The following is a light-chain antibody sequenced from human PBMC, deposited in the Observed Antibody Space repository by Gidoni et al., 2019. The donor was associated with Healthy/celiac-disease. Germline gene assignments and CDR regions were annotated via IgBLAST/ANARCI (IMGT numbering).Light chain of an antibody. CDR2: DTS. CDR1: QDISNY. J-gene: IGKJ4*01. V-gene: IGKV1-33*01. Sequence: DMQMIQSPSSLAASVGDRVTITCQASQDISNYLNWYQQRPGKAPKLLLYDTSILEIGVPSRFRGSGSGTEFTFTISRLQPEDIATYYCQPYDNPPLTFGGGTKVEIK. CDR3: QPYDNPPLT.